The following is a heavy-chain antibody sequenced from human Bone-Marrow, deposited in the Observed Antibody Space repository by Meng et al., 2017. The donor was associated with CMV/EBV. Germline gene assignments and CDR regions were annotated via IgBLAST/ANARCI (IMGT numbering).Heavy chain of an antibody. V-gene: IGHV3-30-3*01. D-gene: IGHD2-2*01. CDR2: ISYDGSNK. Sequence: GESLKISCAASGFTFSSYAMHWVRQAPGKGLEWVAVISYDGSNKYYADSVKGRFTISRDNSKNTLYLQMNSLRAEDTAVYYCARDRGEGYCSSTSCPGRFDPWGQGNLVNVDS. J-gene: IGHJ5*02. CDR1: GFTFSSYA. CDR3: ARDRGEGYCSSTSCPGRFDP.